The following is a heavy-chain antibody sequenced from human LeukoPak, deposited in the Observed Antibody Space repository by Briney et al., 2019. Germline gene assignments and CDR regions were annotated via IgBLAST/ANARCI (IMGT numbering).Heavy chain of an antibody. J-gene: IGHJ4*02. V-gene: IGHV4-59*01. D-gene: IGHD4-23*01. Sequence: SETLSLTCTVSGGSITSYYRSWIRQSPGKGLEWIGYMYYSGSTRYNPSLKSRVTISVDTSKNQFSLKLSSVTAADTAAYYCARLPMAVTPHVDHWGQGTLVTVSS. CDR3: ARLPMAVTPHVDH. CDR2: MYYSGST. CDR1: GGSITSYY.